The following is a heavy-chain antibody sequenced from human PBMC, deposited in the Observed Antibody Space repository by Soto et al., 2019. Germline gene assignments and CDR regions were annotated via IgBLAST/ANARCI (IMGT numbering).Heavy chain of an antibody. CDR1: GGSISSYY. V-gene: IGHV4-59*08. D-gene: IGHD3-16*01. J-gene: IGHJ4*02. Sequence: QVQLQESGPGLVKPSETLSLTCTVSGGSISSYYWSWIRQPPGKGLEWIGYIYYSGSTNYNPSLKRRVTISVDTSKNQFSLKLSSVTAADTAVYYCARRLYPYYFDYWGQGTLVTVSS. CDR3: ARRLYPYYFDY. CDR2: IYYSGST.